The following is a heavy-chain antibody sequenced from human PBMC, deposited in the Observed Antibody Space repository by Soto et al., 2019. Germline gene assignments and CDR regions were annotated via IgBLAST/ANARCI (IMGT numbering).Heavy chain of an antibody. Sequence: GGSLRLSCAASGFTFSSYALSWVRQAPGKGLEWVSTISGSDGKTFYADSVKGRFSISRDTSQSTLYLQMNSLRADDTAMYYCARWSYLDYWGQGTRVTVSS. CDR2: ISGSDGKT. D-gene: IGHD3-3*01. V-gene: IGHV3-23*01. CDR1: GFTFSSYA. J-gene: IGHJ4*02. CDR3: ARWSYLDY.